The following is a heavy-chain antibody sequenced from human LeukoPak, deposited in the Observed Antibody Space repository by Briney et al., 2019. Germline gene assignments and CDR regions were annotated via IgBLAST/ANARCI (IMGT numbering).Heavy chain of an antibody. V-gene: IGHV1-69*04. CDR2: IIPILGIA. CDR1: GGTFSSYA. CDR3: ARVLSVRGVDGMDV. Sequence: SVKVSCKASGGTFSSYAISWVRQAPGQGLEWMGRIIPILGIANYAQKFQGRVTITADKSTSTAYMELSSLRSEDTAVYYCARVLSVRGVDGMDVWGQGTTVTVSS. D-gene: IGHD3-10*01. J-gene: IGHJ6*02.